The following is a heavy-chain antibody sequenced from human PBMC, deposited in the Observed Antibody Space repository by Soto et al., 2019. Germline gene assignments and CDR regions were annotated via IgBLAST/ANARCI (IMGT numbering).Heavy chain of an antibody. Sequence: GGSLRLSCAGSGFTFRSSTMSWVRQAPGKGLEWVSSISSSSSYIYYADSLKGRFTISRDNAKNSLYLQLSSLRAEDTAVYYCARDLGEMYAIWGQGALVTVSS. D-gene: IGHD2-8*01. V-gene: IGHV3-21*01. CDR3: ARDLGEMYAI. CDR2: ISSSSSYI. J-gene: IGHJ4*02. CDR1: GFTFRSST.